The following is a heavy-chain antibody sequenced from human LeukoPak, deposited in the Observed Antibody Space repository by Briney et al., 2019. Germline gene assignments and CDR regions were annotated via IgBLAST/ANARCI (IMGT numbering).Heavy chain of an antibody. J-gene: IGHJ4*02. V-gene: IGHV1-24*01. D-gene: IGHD6-13*01. CDR2: FDPEDGET. CDR1: GYTLTELS. Sequence: GASVTVSYKVSGYTLTELSMHGVRQAPGKGREGMGGFDPEDGETIYAQKFQGRVTMTEDTSTDTAYMELSSLRSEDTAVYYCATFWGPQQQLVGNGFDYWGQGTLVTVSS. CDR3: ATFWGPQQQLVGNGFDY.